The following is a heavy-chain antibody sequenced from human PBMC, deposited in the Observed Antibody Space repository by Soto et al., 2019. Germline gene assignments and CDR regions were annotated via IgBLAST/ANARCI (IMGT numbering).Heavy chain of an antibody. CDR1: GFTFSGSA. CDR2: IRSKANSYAT. CDR3: TRHPDIVVVPAAIPAAWFDP. Sequence: GGSLRLSCAASGFTFSGSAMHWVRQASGKGLEWVGRIRSKANSYATAYAASVKGRFTTSRDDSKNTAYLQMNSLKTEDTAVYYCTRHPDIVVVPAAIPAAWFDPWGQGTLVTVSS. D-gene: IGHD2-2*02. V-gene: IGHV3-73*01. J-gene: IGHJ5*02.